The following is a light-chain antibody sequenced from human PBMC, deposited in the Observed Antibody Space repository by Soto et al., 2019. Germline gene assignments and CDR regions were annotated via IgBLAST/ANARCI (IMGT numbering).Light chain of an antibody. J-gene: IGKJ1*01. CDR1: QSVAGSY. V-gene: IGKV3-20*01. Sequence: EVVLTQSPGTLSLSPGERATLSCRASQSVAGSYLAWYQQKAGQAPRVLIYGASNRATGIPDRFSGSGSGTDFTLTISRLEPEDFAVYYCQRYSSSSWTFGQGTKVEIK. CDR2: GAS. CDR3: QRYSSSSWT.